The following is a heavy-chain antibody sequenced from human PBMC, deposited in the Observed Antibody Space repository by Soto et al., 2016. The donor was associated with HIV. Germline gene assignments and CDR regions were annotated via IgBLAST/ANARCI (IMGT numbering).Heavy chain of an antibody. D-gene: IGHD6-13*01. CDR1: GYTFTSYD. J-gene: IGHJ6*02. V-gene: IGHV1-8*03. CDR3: ARVRIAAFTWYGMDV. CDR2: MNPNSGNT. Sequence: QVQLVQSGAEVKKPGASVKVSCKVSGYTFTSYDINWVRQATGQGLEWMGWMNPNSGNTGYAQKFQGRVTITRNTSISTAYMELSSLRSEDTAVYYCARVRIAAFTWYGMDVWGQGTTVTVSS.